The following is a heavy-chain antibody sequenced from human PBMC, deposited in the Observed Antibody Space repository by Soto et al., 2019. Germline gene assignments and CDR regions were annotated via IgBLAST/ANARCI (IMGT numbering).Heavy chain of an antibody. CDR1: CGSFSGYY. J-gene: IGHJ6*02. CDR3: ARLFPPTLGGGYYYYGMDV. V-gene: IGHV4-34*01. D-gene: IGHD3-16*01. CDR2: INHSGST. Sequence: PSETLSLTCAVYCGSFSGYYWSWIRQPPGKGLEWIGEINHSGSTNYNPSLKSRVTISVDTSKNQFSLKLSSVTAADTAVYYCARLFPPTLGGGYYYYGMDVWGQGTTVTVSS.